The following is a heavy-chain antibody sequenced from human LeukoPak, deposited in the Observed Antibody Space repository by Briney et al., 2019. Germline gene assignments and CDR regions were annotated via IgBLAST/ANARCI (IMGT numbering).Heavy chain of an antibody. CDR3: AREPRYCSRTTSCYHANYFYYMDV. CDR2: IYYSGST. D-gene: IGHD2-2*01. CDR1: GGSISGYY. Sequence: PETLSLTCTVSGGSISGYYWSWVRQPPGKGLEWIGYIYYSGSTSYNPSLKSRVTISVDTSKNQFSLKLNSVTAADTAVYYCAREPRYCSRTTSCYHANYFYYMDVWGKGTTVTVSS. J-gene: IGHJ6*03. V-gene: IGHV4-59*01.